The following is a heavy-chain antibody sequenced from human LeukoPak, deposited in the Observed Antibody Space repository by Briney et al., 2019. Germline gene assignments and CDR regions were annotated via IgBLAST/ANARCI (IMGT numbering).Heavy chain of an antibody. Sequence: PSETLSLTCAVYGGSFSGYYWSWIRQPPGKGLEWIGEINRSGSTNYNPSLKSRVTISVDTSKNQFSLKLSSVTAADTAVYYCARLRGSSGWSNWFDPWGQGTLVTVSS. V-gene: IGHV4-34*01. D-gene: IGHD6-19*01. CDR1: GGSFSGYY. CDR2: INRSGST. CDR3: ARLRGSSGWSNWFDP. J-gene: IGHJ5*02.